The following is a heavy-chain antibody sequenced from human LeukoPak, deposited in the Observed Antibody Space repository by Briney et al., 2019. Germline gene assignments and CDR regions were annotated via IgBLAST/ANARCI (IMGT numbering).Heavy chain of an antibody. J-gene: IGHJ4*02. CDR3: ARVKTMIIVVSLFDY. D-gene: IGHD3-22*01. V-gene: IGHV1-2*02. CDR1: GYTFTGYY. CDR2: INPNSGGT. Sequence: VASVKVSCKASGYTFTGYYMHWVRQAPGQGLELMGWINPNSGGTNYAQQFQGRLTMTRDTSISTAYMELSRLRSDDTAVYYCARVKTMIIVVSLFDYWGQGTLVTVSS.